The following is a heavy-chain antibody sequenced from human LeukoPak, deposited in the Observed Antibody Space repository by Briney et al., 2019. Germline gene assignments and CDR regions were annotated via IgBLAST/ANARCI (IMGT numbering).Heavy chain of an antibody. Sequence: SGPALVKPTQTLTLTCTFSGFSLSTSGMCVSWIRQPPGKALEWLARIDWDDDKYYSTSLKTRLTISKDTSKNQVVLTMTNMGPVDTATYYCAHRSVAAAGVVTEYFQHWGQGTLVTVSS. V-gene: IGHV2-70*12. CDR1: GFSLSTSGMC. D-gene: IGHD6-13*01. CDR3: AHRSVAAAGVVTEYFQH. CDR2: IDWDDDK. J-gene: IGHJ1*01.